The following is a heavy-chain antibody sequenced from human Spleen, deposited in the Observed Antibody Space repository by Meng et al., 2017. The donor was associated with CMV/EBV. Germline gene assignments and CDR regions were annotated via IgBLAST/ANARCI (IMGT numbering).Heavy chain of an antibody. Sequence: GGSLRLSCAASGFTFSSYWMHWVRQAPGKGPVWVSRINSDGSTSYADSVKGRLTISRDNAKNTLHLQMNSLRVEDTAVYYCARAPYYGSGSSHWFDPWGQGTLVTLL. CDR1: GFTFSSYW. J-gene: IGHJ5*02. CDR3: ARAPYYGSGSSHWFDP. D-gene: IGHD3-10*01. V-gene: IGHV3-74*01. CDR2: INSDGST.